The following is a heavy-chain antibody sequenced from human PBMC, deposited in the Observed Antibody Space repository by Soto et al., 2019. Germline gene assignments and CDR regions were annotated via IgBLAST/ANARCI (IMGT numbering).Heavy chain of an antibody. CDR2: ISSSSSYK. CDR3: ARQRITMTHRRGMDY. V-gene: IGHV3-21*01. Sequence: EVQLVESGGGLVKPGGSLRLSCAASGFTFSSYSMNWVRQAPGKGLEWVSSISSSSSYKNYADSVKGRFTISRDNAKNSLYLQMNSLRAENTAVYYCARQRITMTHRRGMDYWGQGTLVTVSS. D-gene: IGHD3-22*01. J-gene: IGHJ4*02. CDR1: GFTFSSYS.